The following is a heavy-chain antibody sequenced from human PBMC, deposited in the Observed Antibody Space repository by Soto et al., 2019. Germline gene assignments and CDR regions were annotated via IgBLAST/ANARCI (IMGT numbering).Heavy chain of an antibody. CDR2: ISYSGTT. Sequence: QLQLQESGPGLVKPSETLSLTCTVSGGSISSSSQYWGWIRQPPGKGLEWIGSISYSGTTYYNPSLKSRVTIFAATSKNQFSLKLSSVTAADTAIYYSARHDDSGTFINGFDIWGQGTMVTVSS. J-gene: IGHJ3*02. CDR3: ARHDDSGTFINGFDI. D-gene: IGHD1-26*01. CDR1: GGSISSSSQY. V-gene: IGHV4-39*01.